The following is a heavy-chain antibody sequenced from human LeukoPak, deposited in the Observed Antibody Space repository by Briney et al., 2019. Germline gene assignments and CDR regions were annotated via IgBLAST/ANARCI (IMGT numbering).Heavy chain of an antibody. CDR2: ISWNSGSI. D-gene: IGHD3-22*01. CDR1: GFTFDDYA. J-gene: IGHJ5*02. Sequence: PGGSLRLSCAASGFTFDDYAMHWVRQAPGKGLEWVSGISWNSGSIGYADSVKGRFTISRDNSKNTLYLQMNSLRAEDTAVYYCAKANPSVYDSSGYYPWGQGTLVTVSS. V-gene: IGHV3-9*01. CDR3: AKANPSVYDSSGYYP.